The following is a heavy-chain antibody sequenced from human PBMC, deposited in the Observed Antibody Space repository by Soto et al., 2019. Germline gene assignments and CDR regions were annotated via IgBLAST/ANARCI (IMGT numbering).Heavy chain of an antibody. CDR1: GYTFTDYS. J-gene: IGHJ4*01. CDR2: INPASGKT. D-gene: IGHD3-10*01. Sequence: ASVKVSFTASGYTFTDYSLQWVRQAPGQRLEWMGWINPASGKTKYSQKFQGRVTITRDTSASTAYMELSSLTSEDTALYYCARDLWLGESFRYYFDYWAQGTLVTVS. V-gene: IGHV1-3*01. CDR3: ARDLWLGESFRYYFDY.